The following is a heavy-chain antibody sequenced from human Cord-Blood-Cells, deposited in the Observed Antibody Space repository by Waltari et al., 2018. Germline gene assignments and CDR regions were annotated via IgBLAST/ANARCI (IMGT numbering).Heavy chain of an antibody. CDR2: IYYEGST. CDR1: GGSISSYY. CDR3: ARMVGHGSGSYYYYYYYGMDV. J-gene: IGHJ6*02. V-gene: IGHV4-59*01. D-gene: IGHD3-10*01. Sequence: QVQLQESGPGLVKPSETLSLTCTVSGGSISSYYWSWIRQPPGQGREWIGYIYYEGSTKCNPYPKSRVTISVDTSKNQFSLKLSSVTAADTAVYYCARMVGHGSGSYYYYYYYGMDVWGQGTTVTVSS.